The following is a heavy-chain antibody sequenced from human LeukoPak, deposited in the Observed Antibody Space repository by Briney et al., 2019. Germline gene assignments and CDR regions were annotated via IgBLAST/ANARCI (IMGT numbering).Heavy chain of an antibody. CDR1: GYSFTNYA. CDR2: INAGNGNT. D-gene: IGHD3-3*01. V-gene: IGHV1-3*03. J-gene: IGHJ3*02. CDR3: ARGNSYYDFSFDI. Sequence: GASVKVSCKASGYSFTNYAMHWVRQSPGQRLEWMGWINAGNGNTRYSQEVRGRVTITRDTSASTAYMELSSLRSEDMALYYCARGNSYYDFSFDIWGQGTMVTVSS.